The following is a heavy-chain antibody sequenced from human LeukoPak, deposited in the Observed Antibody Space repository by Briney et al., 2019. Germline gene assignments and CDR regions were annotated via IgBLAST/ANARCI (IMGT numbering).Heavy chain of an antibody. V-gene: IGHV3-48*01. CDR3: AREPIYCSSTSCYGPYYYYGMDV. J-gene: IGHJ6*02. Sequence: GGSLRLSCAASGFTFSSYSMNWVRQAPGKALEWVSYISSSSSTIYYADSVKGRFTISRDNAKNSLYLQMNSLRAEDTAVYYCAREPIYCSSTSCYGPYYYYGMDVWGQGTTVTVSS. CDR1: GFTFSSYS. D-gene: IGHD2-2*01. CDR2: ISSSSSTI.